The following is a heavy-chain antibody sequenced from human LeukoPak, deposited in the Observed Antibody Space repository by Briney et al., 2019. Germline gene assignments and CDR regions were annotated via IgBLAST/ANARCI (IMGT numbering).Heavy chain of an antibody. D-gene: IGHD3-3*01. Sequence: PSETLSLTCTVSGGSISSNNYCWGWIRQPPGKGLEWIGNIYHSGSTYYNPSLKSRVTISVDTSKNQFSLKMSSVTAADTAVYYCAKGRFLEWLFDYWGQGTLVTVSS. CDR2: IYHSGST. V-gene: IGHV4-39*01. J-gene: IGHJ4*02. CDR3: AKGRFLEWLFDY. CDR1: GGSISSNNYC.